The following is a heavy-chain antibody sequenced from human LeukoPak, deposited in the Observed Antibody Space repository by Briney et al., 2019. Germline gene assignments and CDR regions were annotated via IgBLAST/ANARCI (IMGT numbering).Heavy chain of an antibody. Sequence: SETLSLTCAVSGGSLSGYYWTWIRQPPGKGLEWIGEINHSGSTNYNPSLKSRVTISVDTSKNQLSLKLSSVTAADTAVYYCARLKYYYDSSGYRAEYFQHWGQGTLVTASS. J-gene: IGHJ1*01. V-gene: IGHV4-34*01. CDR3: ARLKYYYDSSGYRAEYFQH. D-gene: IGHD3-22*01. CDR1: GGSLSGYY. CDR2: INHSGST.